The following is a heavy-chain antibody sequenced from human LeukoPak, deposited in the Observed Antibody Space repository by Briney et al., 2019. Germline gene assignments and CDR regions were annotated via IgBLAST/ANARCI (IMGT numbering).Heavy chain of an antibody. Sequence: GGSLRLSCAASGFTVSSNYMSWVRQAPGRGLEWVSVIYSGGSTYYADSVKGRFTISRDNSKNTLYLQMNSLRAEDTAVYYCARVGSRRGGFDYWGQGTLVTVSS. D-gene: IGHD2-2*01. J-gene: IGHJ4*02. V-gene: IGHV3-53*01. CDR1: GFTVSSNY. CDR2: IYSGGST. CDR3: ARVGSRRGGFDY.